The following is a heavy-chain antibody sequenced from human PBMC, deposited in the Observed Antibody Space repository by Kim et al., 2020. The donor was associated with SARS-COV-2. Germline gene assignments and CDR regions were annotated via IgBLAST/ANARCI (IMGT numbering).Heavy chain of an antibody. CDR2: TYYRSKWYI. CDR1: GDSVSSISAA. V-gene: IGHV6-1*01. D-gene: IGHD3-10*01. J-gene: IGHJ6*02. Sequence: SQTLSLTCAISGDSVSSISAAWNWIRQSPSRGLEWLARTYYRSKWYIDYAVSVKSRISINPDTSKNQFSLQLNSVTPEDTAVYYCAREGVRGVRGLYSYNTYGLDVWGQGTTVTVSS. CDR3: AREGVRGVRGLYSYNTYGLDV.